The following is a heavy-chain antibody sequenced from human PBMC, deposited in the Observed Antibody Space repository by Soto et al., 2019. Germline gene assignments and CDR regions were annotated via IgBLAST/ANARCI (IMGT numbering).Heavy chain of an antibody. V-gene: IGHV3-30-3*01. Sequence: QVQLVESGGGVVQPGRSLRLSCAASGFTFSSYAMHWVRQAPGKGLEWVAVISYDGSNKDYADSVKGRFTISRDNYKNTLYLQMNSLRAEDTAVYYCARGGGVLWFGELLSWGQGTLVTVSS. D-gene: IGHD3-10*01. CDR2: ISYDGSNK. J-gene: IGHJ5*02. CDR1: GFTFSSYA. CDR3: ARGGGVLWFGELLS.